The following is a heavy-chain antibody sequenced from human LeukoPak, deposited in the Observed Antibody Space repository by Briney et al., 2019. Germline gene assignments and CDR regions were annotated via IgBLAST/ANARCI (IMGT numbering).Heavy chain of an antibody. J-gene: IGHJ4*02. V-gene: IGHV1-3*01. CDR3: AILIAAAGLGDY. D-gene: IGHD6-13*01. CDR2: INAGNGNT. CDR1: GYTFTSYA. Sequence: ASVKVSCKASGYTFTSYAMHWVRQAPGQRLEWMGWINAGNGNTKYSQKFQDRVTITRDTSASTAYMELSSLRSEDTAVYCCAILIAAAGLGDYWGQGTLVTVSS.